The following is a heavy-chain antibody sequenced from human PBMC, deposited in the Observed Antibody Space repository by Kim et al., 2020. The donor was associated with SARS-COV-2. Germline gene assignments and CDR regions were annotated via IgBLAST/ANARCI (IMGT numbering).Heavy chain of an antibody. J-gene: IGHJ4*02. Sequence: SVKVSCKASGFTFTSSAVQWVRQARGQRLEWIGWIVVGSGNTNYAQKFQERVTITRDMSTSTAYMELSSLRSEDTAVYYCAADFVVGATHYYFDYWGQGTLVTVSS. CDR2: IVVGSGNT. CDR1: GFTFTSSA. CDR3: AADFVVGATHYYFDY. D-gene: IGHD1-26*01. V-gene: IGHV1-58*01.